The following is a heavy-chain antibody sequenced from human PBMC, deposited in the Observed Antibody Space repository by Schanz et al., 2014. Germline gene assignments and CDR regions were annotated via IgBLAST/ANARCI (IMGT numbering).Heavy chain of an antibody. CDR2: IYYSGST. J-gene: IGHJ3*02. CDR1: GGSISSSNYY. CDR3: ARDRGHGDLPGDI. V-gene: IGHV4-39*02. Sequence: QLQLQESGPGLVKPSETLSLTCTVSGGSISSSNYYWGWIRQPPGKGLEWIESIYYSGSTYYNPSFKRRVTPSVDPPTNQFSLKLTSVTAADTAVYYCARDRGHGDLPGDIWGQGTMVTVSS. D-gene: IGHD4-17*01.